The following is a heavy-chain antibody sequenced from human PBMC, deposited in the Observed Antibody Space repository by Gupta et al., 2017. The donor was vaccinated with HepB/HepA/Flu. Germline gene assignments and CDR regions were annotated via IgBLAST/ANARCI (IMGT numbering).Heavy chain of an antibody. J-gene: IGHJ3*02. CDR3: ASQIVVPAAISAFDI. CDR1: GGTFSSYA. D-gene: IGHD2-2*02. V-gene: IGHV1-69*01. Sequence: QVQLVQSGAEVKKPGSSVKVSCKASGGTFSSYAISWVRQAPGQGLEWMGGIIPIFGTANYAQKCQGRVTITADESTSTAYTELSSLRSEATAVYYCASQIVVPAAISAFDIWGQGTMVTVSS. CDR2: IIPIFGTA.